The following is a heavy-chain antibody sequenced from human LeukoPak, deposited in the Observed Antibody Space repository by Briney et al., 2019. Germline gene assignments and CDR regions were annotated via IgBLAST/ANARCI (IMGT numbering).Heavy chain of an antibody. J-gene: IGHJ4*02. Sequence: GGSLRLSCAVSGFTFSSYAMSWVRQAPGKGLEWVSTIRYSGGSTYYADSVKGRFTISRDNSKNTLYLQMNSLRAEDTAVYYCAKNRGGGAAAELDYWGQGTLVTVSS. CDR2: IRYSGGST. D-gene: IGHD6-13*01. V-gene: IGHV3-23*01. CDR1: GFTFSSYA. CDR3: AKNRGGGAAAELDY.